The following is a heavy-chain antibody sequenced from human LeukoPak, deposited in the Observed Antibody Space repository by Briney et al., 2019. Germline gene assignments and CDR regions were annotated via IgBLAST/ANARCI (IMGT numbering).Heavy chain of an antibody. CDR2: IYPSGNT. D-gene: IGHD3-10*01. Sequence: PSETLSLTCTLSGGSISSGDYYWNWIRQPAGKGLEWIGRIYPSGNTDYNPSLKSRVTISVDTSKNQFSLKLSSVTAADTAVYYCARSQVLWFGELLRPDAFDIWGQGTMVTVSS. J-gene: IGHJ3*02. V-gene: IGHV4-61*02. CDR3: ARSQVLWFGELLRPDAFDI. CDR1: GGSISSGDYY.